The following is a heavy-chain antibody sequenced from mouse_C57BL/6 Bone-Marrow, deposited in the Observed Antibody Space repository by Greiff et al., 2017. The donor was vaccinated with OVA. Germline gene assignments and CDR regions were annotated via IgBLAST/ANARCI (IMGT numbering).Heavy chain of an antibody. CDR1: GFTFSDAW. Sequence: DVMLVESGGGLVQPGGSMKLSCAASGFTFSDAWMDWVRQSPEKGLEWVAEIRNKANNHATYYAESVKGRFTISRDDTKSSVYLQMNSLRAEDTGIYYCTRGITTGVDAMDYWGQGTSVTVSS. CDR2: IRNKANNHAT. D-gene: IGHD1-1*01. CDR3: TRGITTGVDAMDY. J-gene: IGHJ4*01. V-gene: IGHV6-6*01.